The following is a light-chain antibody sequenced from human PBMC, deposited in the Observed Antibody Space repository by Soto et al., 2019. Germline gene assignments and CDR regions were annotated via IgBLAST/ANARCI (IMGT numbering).Light chain of an antibody. CDR1: QSVSSSY. V-gene: IGKV3-20*01. J-gene: IGKJ5*01. CDR3: QQDDSSTPNT. CDR2: GAS. Sequence: EMVLTQSPGTLSLSPGERATLSCRASQSVSSSYLAWYQQKPGQAPRLLIYGASSRSTGIPARFSGCGSGTDFNLTNSSLVPEDCVVYYCQQDDSSTPNTFGKGIRLEI.